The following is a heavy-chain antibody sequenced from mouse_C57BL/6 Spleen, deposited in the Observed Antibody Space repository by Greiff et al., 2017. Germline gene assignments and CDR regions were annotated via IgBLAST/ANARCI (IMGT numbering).Heavy chain of an antibody. Sequence: VQLQQPGAELVKPGASVKLSCKASGYTFTSYWMHWVKQRPGQGLEWIGMIHPNSGSTNYNEKFKSKATLTVDKSSSTAYMQLSSLTSEDSAVYYCARALLTTLVDGPWFAYWGQGTLVTVSA. CDR3: ARALLTTLVDGPWFAY. D-gene: IGHD1-1*01. CDR1: GYTFTSYW. V-gene: IGHV1-64*01. J-gene: IGHJ3*01. CDR2: IHPNSGST.